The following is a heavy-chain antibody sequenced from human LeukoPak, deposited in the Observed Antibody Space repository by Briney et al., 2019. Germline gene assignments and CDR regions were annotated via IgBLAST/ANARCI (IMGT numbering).Heavy chain of an antibody. V-gene: IGHV1-2*02. CDR3: ARSLTIFGVVTPPGY. CDR1: GYTFTGYY. J-gene: IGHJ4*02. D-gene: IGHD3-3*01. Sequence: ASVKVSCKASGYTFTGYYMHWVRQAPGQGLEWMGWINPNSGGTNYAQKFQGRVTMTRDTSISTAYMELSRLRSDDTAVYYCARSLTIFGVVTPPGYWGQGTLVTVSS. CDR2: INPNSGGT.